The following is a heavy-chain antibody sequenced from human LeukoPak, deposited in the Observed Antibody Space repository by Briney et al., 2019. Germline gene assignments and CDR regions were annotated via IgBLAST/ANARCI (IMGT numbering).Heavy chain of an antibody. CDR2: INYSGST. Sequence: KSSETLSLTCTVSGCSISSYYWSWIRQPPGKGLEWIGEINYSGSTNYNPSLKSRVTISVDTSKNQFSLKLSSVTAADTAVYYCARIGSGWKRGRKYYFDYWGQGTLVTVSS. D-gene: IGHD6-19*01. CDR1: GCSISSYY. CDR3: ARIGSGWKRGRKYYFDY. V-gene: IGHV4-34*01. J-gene: IGHJ4*02.